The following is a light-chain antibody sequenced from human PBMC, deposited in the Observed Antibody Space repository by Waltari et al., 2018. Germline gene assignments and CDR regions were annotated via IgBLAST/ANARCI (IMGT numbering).Light chain of an antibody. V-gene: IGKV3-11*01. J-gene: IGKJ4*01. CDR3: HQRRNWPLT. CDR2: DTS. Sequence: EIVLTQSPATLSLSLGERATLSCRASQSVNWYLAWYQQRPGQAPILLIYDTSNRATGIPARFSGSGSKTYFTLTISSLEPEDSAVYCCHQRRNWPLTFGGGTKVEIK. CDR1: QSVNWY.